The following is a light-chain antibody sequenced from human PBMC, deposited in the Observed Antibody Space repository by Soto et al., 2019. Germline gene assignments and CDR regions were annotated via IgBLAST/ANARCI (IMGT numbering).Light chain of an antibody. Sequence: EIILTQSPDTLSLSPGERATLSCRASQTVSSKYLAWCQQRPGQAPRLLIYGASTSAAGIPDRFSGSGSGTDFTLTITRLEPEDPAVYFCQQYTGPPTTFGQGTRLEIK. CDR3: QQYTGPPTT. V-gene: IGKV3-20*01. CDR2: GAS. J-gene: IGKJ5*01. CDR1: QTVSSKY.